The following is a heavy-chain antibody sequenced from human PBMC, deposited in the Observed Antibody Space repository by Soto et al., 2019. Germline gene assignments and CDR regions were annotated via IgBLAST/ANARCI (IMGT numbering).Heavy chain of an antibody. D-gene: IGHD6-19*01. CDR3: ARGSSGWEYFDY. V-gene: IGHV4-31*03. CDR1: GGSISSGVYY. Sequence: SETLSLTCPVSGGSISSGVYYWSWIRQHPGKGLEWIGYIYYSGSTYYNPSLKSRVTISVDTSKNQFSLKLSSVTAADTAVYYCARGSSGWEYFDYWGQGTLVTVSS. J-gene: IGHJ4*02. CDR2: IYYSGST.